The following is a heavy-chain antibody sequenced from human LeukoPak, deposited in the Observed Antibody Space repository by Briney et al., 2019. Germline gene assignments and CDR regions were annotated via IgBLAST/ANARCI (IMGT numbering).Heavy chain of an antibody. CDR2: ITGSGGTT. D-gene: IGHD4-17*01. Sequence: GGSLRLSCAASGFTFFSYAMTWVRQAPGKGLEWVSAITGSGGTTYYADSVRGRFTISRDNSKNILYLEMSSLRAEDTAVYYCAKDRDDYGDPECFNFWGQGTMVTVSS. CDR3: AKDRDDYGDPECFNF. CDR1: GFTFFSYA. J-gene: IGHJ3*01. V-gene: IGHV3-23*01.